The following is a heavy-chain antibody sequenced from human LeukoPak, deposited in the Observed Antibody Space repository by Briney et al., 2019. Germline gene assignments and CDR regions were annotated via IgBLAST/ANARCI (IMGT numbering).Heavy chain of an antibody. Sequence: PGGSLRLSCAASGFTFDDYAMHWVRQAPGKGLEWVSGISWNSGSIGYADSVKGRFTISRDNAKNSLYLQMNSLRAEDTALYYCAKDIAYSSSSGYFDYWGQGTLVTVSS. CDR1: GFTFDDYA. J-gene: IGHJ4*02. D-gene: IGHD6-6*01. CDR2: ISWNSGSI. CDR3: AKDIAYSSSSGYFDY. V-gene: IGHV3-9*01.